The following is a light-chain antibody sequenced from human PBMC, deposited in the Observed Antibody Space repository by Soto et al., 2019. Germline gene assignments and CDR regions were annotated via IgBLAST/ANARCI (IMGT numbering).Light chain of an antibody. CDR3: QQYYSYPSIT. V-gene: IGKV1-8*01. J-gene: IGKJ5*01. CDR2: AAS. CDR1: QGISSY. Sequence: AIRMTQSPSSLSASTGDRVTITCRASQGISSYLAWYQQKPGKAPKLLIYAASTLQSGVPSRFSGSGSGTESTLTISCLQSEDLATYYCQQYYSYPSITFGQGTRLEIK.